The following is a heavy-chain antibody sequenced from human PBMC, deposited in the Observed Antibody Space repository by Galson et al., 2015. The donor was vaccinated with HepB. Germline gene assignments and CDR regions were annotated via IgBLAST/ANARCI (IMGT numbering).Heavy chain of an antibody. CDR1: GFTFSRYW. CDR3: AKDLMAGEGRGYGLDV. Sequence: SLRLSCAASGFTFSRYWMNWVRQAPGKGLEWVANIKQDGSEKYYVDSVKGRITISRDNSKNTLYLQMNSLRAEDTAVYYCAKDLMAGEGRGYGLDVWGQGTTVTVSS. V-gene: IGHV3-7*01. D-gene: IGHD3-10*01. J-gene: IGHJ6*02. CDR2: IKQDGSEK.